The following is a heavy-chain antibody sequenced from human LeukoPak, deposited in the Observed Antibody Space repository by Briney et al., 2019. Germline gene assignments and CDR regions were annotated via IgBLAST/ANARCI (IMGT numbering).Heavy chain of an antibody. CDR2: IYSGGST. CDR3: ARDLGPAANYYYYYGMDV. D-gene: IGHD2-2*01. CDR1: GFTFSSYA. V-gene: IGHV3-66*01. Sequence: GGSLRLSCAASGFTFSSYAMSWVRQAPGKGLEWVSVIYSGGSTYYADSVKGRFTISRDNSKNTLYLQMNSLRAEDTAVYYCARDLGPAANYYYYYGMDVWGQGTTVTVSS. J-gene: IGHJ6*02.